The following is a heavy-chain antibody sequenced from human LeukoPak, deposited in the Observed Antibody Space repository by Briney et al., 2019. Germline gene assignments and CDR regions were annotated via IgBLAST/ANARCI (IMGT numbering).Heavy chain of an antibody. D-gene: IGHD4-17*01. CDR2: IYHSGST. J-gene: IGHJ4*02. V-gene: IGHV4-30-2*03. Sequence: SETLSLTCAVSGGSISSGGYSWSWIRQPPGKGLEWIGYIYHSGSTYYNPSLKSRVTISVDTSKNQFSLKLSSVTAADTAVYYCARRPDYGDYYFDYWGQGTLVTVSS. CDR3: ARRPDYGDYYFDY. CDR1: GGSISSGGYS.